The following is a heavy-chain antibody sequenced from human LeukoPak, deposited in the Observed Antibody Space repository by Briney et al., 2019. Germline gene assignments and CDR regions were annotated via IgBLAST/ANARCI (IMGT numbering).Heavy chain of an antibody. CDR3: ARDDQSGYDRRFDY. Sequence: GGSLRLSCAASGFTFSSYSMTWVRQAPGKGLEWVSSISSSSSYIYYADSVKGRFTISRDNAKNSLYLQMNSLRAEDTAVYYCARDDQSGYDRRFDYWGQGTLVTVSS. D-gene: IGHD5-12*01. CDR2: ISSSSSYI. CDR1: GFTFSSYS. V-gene: IGHV3-21*01. J-gene: IGHJ4*02.